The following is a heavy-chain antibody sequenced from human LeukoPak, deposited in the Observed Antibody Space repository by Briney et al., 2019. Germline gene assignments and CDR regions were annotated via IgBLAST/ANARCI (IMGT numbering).Heavy chain of an antibody. V-gene: IGHV1-18*01. CDR2: ISAYNGNT. Sequence: ASVKVSCKASGYTFTSYGISWVRQAPGQGLEWMGWISAYNGNTNYAQKLQGRVTMTTDTSTSTAYMELRSLRSDDTAVYYCARSPRGSSPGPIYYFDYWGQGTLVTVSS. CDR1: GYTFTSYG. D-gene: IGHD1-26*01. J-gene: IGHJ4*02. CDR3: ARSPRGSSPGPIYYFDY.